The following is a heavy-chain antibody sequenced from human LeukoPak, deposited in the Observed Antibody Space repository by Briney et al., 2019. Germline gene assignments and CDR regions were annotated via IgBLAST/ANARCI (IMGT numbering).Heavy chain of an antibody. D-gene: IGHD5-24*01. CDR3: ARVQRWLQSLDN. V-gene: IGHV4-61*02. Sequence: SETLSHTCTVSGGSISNGNSYWNWIRQPAGKRLEWIGRIHTSGTTNYNPSLKSRVTISVDTSKNQFSLNLNSVTAADTAVYDCARVQRWLQSLDNWGQGNLVTVSS. CDR1: GGSISNGNSY. CDR2: IHTSGTT. J-gene: IGHJ4*02.